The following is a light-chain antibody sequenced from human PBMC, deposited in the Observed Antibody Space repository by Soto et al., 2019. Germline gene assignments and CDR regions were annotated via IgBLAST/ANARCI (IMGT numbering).Light chain of an antibody. J-gene: IGLJ1*01. Sequence: QSVLTQPPSASGSPGQSVTISCTGTKNDIGVYAFVSWYQHHPGKAPRLIIYEVVQRPSGVPDRFSGSKSGNTDSLTLSGLQAADEADYFCNSYAASNTYVFGSGTKVTVL. CDR1: KNDIGVYAF. CDR2: EVV. V-gene: IGLV2-8*01. CDR3: NSYAASNTYV.